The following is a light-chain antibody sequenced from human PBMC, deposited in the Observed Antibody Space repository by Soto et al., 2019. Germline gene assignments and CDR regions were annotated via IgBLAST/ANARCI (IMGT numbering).Light chain of an antibody. Sequence: QSALTQPASVSGSPGQSITISCTGTSSDIGGYNYVSWYQQHPGKAPQLMIYDVSNRPSGLSNRFSGSKSGNTASLTISGLQAEDAADYYCSSYTTISTVVFGGGTQLNVL. J-gene: IGLJ2*01. CDR2: DVS. CDR3: SSYTTISTVV. CDR1: SSDIGGYNY. V-gene: IGLV2-14*03.